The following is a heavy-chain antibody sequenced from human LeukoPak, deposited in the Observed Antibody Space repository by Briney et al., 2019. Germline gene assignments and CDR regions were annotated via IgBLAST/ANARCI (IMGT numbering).Heavy chain of an antibody. CDR3: TRKTDSSGSDDY. CDR2: IYSRGGT. D-gene: IGHD3-22*01. V-gene: IGHV3-53*01. CDR1: GFTFSSYA. J-gene: IGHJ4*02. Sequence: QSGGSLRLSCAASGFTFSSYAMTWVRQTPGKGLECVSVIYSRGGTYYADSVQGRFTISRDASKNTLFLQMNSLRADDTAVYYCTRKTDSSGSDDYWGQGTLVTVSS.